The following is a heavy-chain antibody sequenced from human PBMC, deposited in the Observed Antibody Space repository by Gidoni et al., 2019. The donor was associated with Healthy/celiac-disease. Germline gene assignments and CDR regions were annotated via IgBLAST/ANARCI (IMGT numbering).Heavy chain of an antibody. Sequence: QVQLVQSGAEVKKPGSSVKVSCKASGGTFSSYAISWVRQAPGQGLEWMGRIIPIFGIANYAQKFQGRVTITADKSTSTAYMELSSLRSEDTAVYYCARDYYDSSGYSEGIDYWGQGTLVTVSS. CDR3: ARDYYDSSGYSEGIDY. V-gene: IGHV1-69*04. D-gene: IGHD3-22*01. CDR1: GGTFSSYA. J-gene: IGHJ4*02. CDR2: IIPIFGIA.